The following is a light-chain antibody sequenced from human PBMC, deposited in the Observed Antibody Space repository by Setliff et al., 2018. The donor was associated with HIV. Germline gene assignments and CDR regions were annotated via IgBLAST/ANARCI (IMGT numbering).Light chain of an antibody. Sequence: LTQPPSVSGSPGQSVTIYCTGTSSDIGHYNRVSWYQQPPGTAPKLMIYEVSNRPSGVPDRFSGSKTGNTASLTISGLQAEDEADYYCSSYTSRSTVVFGTGTQRTVL. V-gene: IGLV2-18*02. J-gene: IGLJ1*01. CDR1: SSDIGHYNR. CDR3: SSYTSRSTVV. CDR2: EVS.